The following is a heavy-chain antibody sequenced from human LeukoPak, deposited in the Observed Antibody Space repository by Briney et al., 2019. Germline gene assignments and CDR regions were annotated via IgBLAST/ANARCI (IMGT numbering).Heavy chain of an antibody. CDR1: GFTFSTYG. D-gene: IGHD3-10*01. CDR2: ISYDGNNK. CDR3: ARDRLLWFGEDWFDP. J-gene: IGHJ5*02. V-gene: IGHV3-30*03. Sequence: PGGSLRLSCTASGFTFSTYGMRWVRQAPGKGLEWVAVISYDGNNKYYADSMKGRFTISRDNSKNTLYLQMNSLRAEDTAVYYCARDRLLWFGEDWFDPWGQGTLVTVSS.